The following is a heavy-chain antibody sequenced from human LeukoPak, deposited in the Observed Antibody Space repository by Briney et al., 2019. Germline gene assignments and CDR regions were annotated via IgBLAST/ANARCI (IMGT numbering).Heavy chain of an antibody. J-gene: IGHJ4*02. CDR2: ITTYNGNT. CDR3: ATPLLATSAPDY. V-gene: IGHV1-18*01. CDR1: GYTFTSYG. Sequence: APVKPSCKASGYTFTSYGINWVRQSPGQGLEWMGWITTYNGNTNYAQNLHGRVTMTTNTSTTTAYMELRSLGSDDTAVYYCATPLLATSAPDYWAQRTLVTVSS. D-gene: IGHD3-3*02.